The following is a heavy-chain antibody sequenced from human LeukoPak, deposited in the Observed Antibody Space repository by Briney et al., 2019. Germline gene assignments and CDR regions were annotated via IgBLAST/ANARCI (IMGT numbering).Heavy chain of an antibody. J-gene: IGHJ4*02. D-gene: IGHD6-6*01. CDR3: ARRLEYSSSGGFDY. CDR1: GFTFSSYW. CDR2: IKQDGSEK. V-gene: IGHV3-7*01. Sequence: PGGSLRLSCAASGFTFSSYWMSWVRQAPGKGLEWVANIKQDGSEKYYVDSVKGRFTISRDNAKNSLYLQMNSLRAEDTAVYYCARRLEYSSSGGFDYWGQGTLVTVSS.